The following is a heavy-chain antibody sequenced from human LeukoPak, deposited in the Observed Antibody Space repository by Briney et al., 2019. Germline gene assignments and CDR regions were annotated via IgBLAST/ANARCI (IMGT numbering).Heavy chain of an antibody. J-gene: IGHJ5*02. Sequence: QSGGSLRLSCAASGFTFSSYALYWVRQAPGKGLEWVAFIRFDGSQKYYADSVKGRFTISRDNAKNSLYLQMNSLRAEDMALYYCAKGHEELLSGWFDPWGQGTLVTVSS. D-gene: IGHD2-15*01. V-gene: IGHV3-30*02. CDR2: IRFDGSQK. CDR3: AKGHEELLSGWFDP. CDR1: GFTFSSYA.